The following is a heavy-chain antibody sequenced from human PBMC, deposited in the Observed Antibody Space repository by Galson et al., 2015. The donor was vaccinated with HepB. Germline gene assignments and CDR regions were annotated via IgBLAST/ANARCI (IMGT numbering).Heavy chain of an antibody. CDR1: GFTFSSYS. CDR2: ISSSSSYI. D-gene: IGHD3-16*02. Sequence: SLRLSCAASGFTFSSYSMNWVRQAPGKGLEWVSSISSSSSYIYYADSVKGRFTISRDNTKNSLCLQMNSLRAEDTAVYYCAREGERGSYRFRWFDPWGQGTLVTVSS. CDR3: AREGERGSYRFRWFDP. V-gene: IGHV3-21*01. J-gene: IGHJ5*02.